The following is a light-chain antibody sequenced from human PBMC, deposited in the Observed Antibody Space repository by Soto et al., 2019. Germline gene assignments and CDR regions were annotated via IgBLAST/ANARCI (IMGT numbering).Light chain of an antibody. V-gene: IGLV2-14*03. CDR2: DVN. CDR1: SNDIGTYRY. Sequence: QSALTQPASVAGSPGQSLAITCTGTSNDIGTYRYVSWYQQHPGKAPRLLLFDVNRRPSGVSDRFSGDKSGSTASLTISGLQAEDEAYYYCSSYTPSASIVFGGGTKLTVL. J-gene: IGLJ2*01. CDR3: SSYTPSASIV.